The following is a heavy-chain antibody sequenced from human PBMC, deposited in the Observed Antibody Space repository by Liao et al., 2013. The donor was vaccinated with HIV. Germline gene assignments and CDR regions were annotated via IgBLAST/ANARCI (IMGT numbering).Heavy chain of an antibody. J-gene: IGHJ4*03. CDR1: GVPISNYF. Sequence: QVQLQESGPGLVKPSGTLSLTCAVSGVPISNYFWSWIRQAPGKGLEWIGYVSKTGDANYNPSLKGRVSISVDTSKNQFSLTMNSVTAADTAVYFCGREALPLTFWGRGTLVTVSS. D-gene: IGHD2/OR15-2a*01. CDR3: GREALPLTF. V-gene: IGHV4-59*01. CDR2: VSKTGDA.